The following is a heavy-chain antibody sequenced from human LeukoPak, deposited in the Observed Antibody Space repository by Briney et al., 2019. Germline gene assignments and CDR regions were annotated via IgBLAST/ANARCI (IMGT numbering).Heavy chain of an antibody. Sequence: SQTLSLTCAISGDSVSSNSAAWNWIRQSPSRGLEWLGRTYYRSKWYNDYAVSVKSRITINPDTSKNQFSLKLSSVTAADTAVYYCARDRIAAAAFDYWGQGTLVTVSS. CDR3: ARDRIAAAAFDY. CDR2: TYYRSKWYN. V-gene: IGHV6-1*01. CDR1: GDSVSSNSAA. J-gene: IGHJ4*02. D-gene: IGHD6-13*01.